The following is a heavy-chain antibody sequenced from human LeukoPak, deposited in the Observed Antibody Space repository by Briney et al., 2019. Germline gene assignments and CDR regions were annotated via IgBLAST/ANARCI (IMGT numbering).Heavy chain of an antibody. J-gene: IGHJ2*01. CDR2: INHSGST. CDR3: ARGARITIFGVVISYWYFDL. D-gene: IGHD3-3*01. CDR1: GGSFSGYY. V-gene: IGHV4-34*01. Sequence: SETLSLTCAVYGGSFSGYYWSWIRQPPGKGLEWIGEINHSGSTNYNPSLKSRVTISVDTSKNQFSLKLSSVTAADTAVYYCARGARITIFGVVISYWYFDLWGRGNLVTVSS.